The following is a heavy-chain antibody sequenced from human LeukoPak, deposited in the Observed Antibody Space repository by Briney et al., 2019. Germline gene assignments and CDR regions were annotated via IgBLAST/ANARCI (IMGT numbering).Heavy chain of an antibody. D-gene: IGHD3-10*01. J-gene: IGHJ6*02. CDR1: GYTFTSYG. CDR2: ISPYNGNT. Sequence: SVEVSCKASGYTFTSYGISWVRQAPGQGLEWMGWISPYNGNTKYTQKFQGRVTMTTDTPTSTAYMELKSLRSDDTAVYYCARDPGQTMVRGVILDVWGQGTTVTVSS. V-gene: IGHV1-18*01. CDR3: ARDPGQTMVRGVILDV.